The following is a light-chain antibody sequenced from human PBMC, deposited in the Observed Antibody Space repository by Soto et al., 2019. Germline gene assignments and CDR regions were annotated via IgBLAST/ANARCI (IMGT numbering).Light chain of an antibody. CDR2: GAS. CDR1: QSVGSNY. Sequence: LTQSPGTLSLSPGERATLSCRASQSVGSNYLAWYQQKPGQAPRLLIYGASSRATGIADRFSGSGSGTDFTLTISRLEPEDFALYYCQQYGYSPITFGQGTRLEIK. CDR3: QQYGYSPIT. J-gene: IGKJ5*01. V-gene: IGKV3-20*01.